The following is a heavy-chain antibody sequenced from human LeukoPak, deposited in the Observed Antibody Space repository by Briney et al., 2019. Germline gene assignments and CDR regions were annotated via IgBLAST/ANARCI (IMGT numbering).Heavy chain of an antibody. CDR3: ARDPHPPYYYDSSGYYYFDY. CDR2: ISSSSSYI. D-gene: IGHD3-22*01. CDR1: GFTFSSYG. Sequence: GRSLRLSCAASGFTFSSYGMNWVRQAPGKGLEWVSSISSSSSYIYYADSVKGRFTISRDNAKNSLYLQMNSLRAEDTAVYYCARDPHPPYYYDSSGYYYFDYWGQGTLVTVSS. V-gene: IGHV3-21*01. J-gene: IGHJ4*02.